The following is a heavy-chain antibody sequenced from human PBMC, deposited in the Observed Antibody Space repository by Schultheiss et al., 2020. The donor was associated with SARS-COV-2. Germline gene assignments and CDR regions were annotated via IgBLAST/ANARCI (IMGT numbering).Heavy chain of an antibody. J-gene: IGHJ4*02. Sequence: GGSLRLSCAASGFTFSNAWMSWVRQAPGKGLEWVSSISSSSSYIYYADSVKGRFTISRDNSKNTLYLQMNSLRAEDTAVYYCAGYYYDSSGRSDYWGQGTLVTVSS. CDR2: ISSSSSYI. CDR3: AGYYYDSSGRSDY. D-gene: IGHD3-22*01. V-gene: IGHV3-21*04. CDR1: GFTFSNAW.